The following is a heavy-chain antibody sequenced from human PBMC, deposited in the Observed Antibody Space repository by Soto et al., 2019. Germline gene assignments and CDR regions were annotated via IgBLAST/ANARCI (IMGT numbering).Heavy chain of an antibody. CDR2: IYYSGST. CDR1: GGSISSYY. J-gene: IGHJ6*02. D-gene: IGHD6-13*01. V-gene: IGHV4-59*01. Sequence: SETLSLTCTVSGGSISSYYWSWIRQPPGKGLEWIGYIYYSGSTNYNPSLKSRVTISVDTSKNQFSLKLSSVTAADTAVYYCARDRDAGSSTTIGYYGMDVRGQGTTVTVSS. CDR3: ARDRDAGSSTTIGYYGMDV.